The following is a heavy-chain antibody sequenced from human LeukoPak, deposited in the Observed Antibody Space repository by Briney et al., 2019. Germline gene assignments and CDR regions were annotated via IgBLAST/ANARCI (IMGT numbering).Heavy chain of an antibody. J-gene: IGHJ1*01. CDR2: IYYSGST. D-gene: IGHD2-21*01. Sequence: NPSETLSLTCNVSGGSISSSRYHWGWIRQPPGKGLEWIGSIYYSGSTHYNPSLKSRVTISVDTSKNQFSLKMSSVTAADTAVYYCARSILSVADGRLGYFHRWGQGSLVTVSS. CDR3: ARSILSVADGRLGYFHR. CDR1: GGSISSSRYH. V-gene: IGHV4-39*01.